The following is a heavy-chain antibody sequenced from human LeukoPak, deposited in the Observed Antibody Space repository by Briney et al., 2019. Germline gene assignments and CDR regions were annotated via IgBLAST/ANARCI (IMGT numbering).Heavy chain of an antibody. CDR2: IYHSGST. Sequence: PSQTLSLTCAVSGGSIGSGGYPWSWNRQPPGKGLEWIGYIYHSGSTYYNPSLKSRVTISVDRSKNQFSLKLSSVTAADTAVYYCARVNIGGNTDYFDYWGQGTLVTVSS. V-gene: IGHV4-30-2*01. D-gene: IGHD4-23*01. CDR3: ARVNIGGNTDYFDY. J-gene: IGHJ4*02. CDR1: GGSIGSGGYP.